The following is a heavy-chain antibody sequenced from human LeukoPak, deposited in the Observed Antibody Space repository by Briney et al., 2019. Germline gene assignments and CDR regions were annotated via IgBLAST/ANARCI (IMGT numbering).Heavy chain of an antibody. CDR3: ARDYGSSLREDWFDP. Sequence: SETLSLTCTVSGGSISSYYWSWIRQPAGKGLEWIGRIYTSGSTNYNPSLKSRVTMSVDKPKNQFSLKLSSVTAADTAVYYCARDYGSSLREDWFDPWGQGTLVTVSS. J-gene: IGHJ5*02. CDR2: IYTSGST. D-gene: IGHD6-13*01. V-gene: IGHV4-4*07. CDR1: GGSISSYY.